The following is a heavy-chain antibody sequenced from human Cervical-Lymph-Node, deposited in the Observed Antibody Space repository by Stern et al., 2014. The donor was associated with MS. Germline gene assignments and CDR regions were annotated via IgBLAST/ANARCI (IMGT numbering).Heavy chain of an antibody. J-gene: IGHJ6*02. Sequence: QVQLQESGPGLVKPSEALSLTCSVSGGSISSYFWTWIRQPPGQGLEWIGYVNHNGDADYNSSLKGRVTISVDTSSNRLSLKLSSVTVADTAVYYCARVNRVLVATHYYYGMDVWGQGTTVTVSS. D-gene: IGHD2-21*02. CDR2: VNHNGDA. CDR3: ARVNRVLVATHYYYGMDV. V-gene: IGHV4-59*01. CDR1: GGSISSYF.